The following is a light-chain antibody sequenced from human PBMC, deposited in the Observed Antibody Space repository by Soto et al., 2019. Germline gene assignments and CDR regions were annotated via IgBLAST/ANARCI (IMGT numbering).Light chain of an antibody. CDR2: EVS. CDR3: SSYTSSSTLYV. J-gene: IGLJ1*01. Sequence: QSVLTQPASVSGSPGQSITISCTGTSSDVGGYNYVSWYQQHPGKAPKLMIYEVSNRPSGVSNRFSGSKSGNTASLTISGLQAEDEADYYCSSYTSSSTLYVFGTGTNVTLL. CDR1: SSDVGGYNY. V-gene: IGLV2-14*01.